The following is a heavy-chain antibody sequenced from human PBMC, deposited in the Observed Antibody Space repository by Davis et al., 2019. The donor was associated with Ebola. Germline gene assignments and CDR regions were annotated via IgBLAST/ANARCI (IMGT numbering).Heavy chain of an antibody. CDR1: GFTFSSYS. V-gene: IGHV3-21*01. J-gene: IGHJ4*02. D-gene: IGHD1-1*01. CDR3: ARDGPTGTNSGAFDY. CDR2: ISSSSSYI. Sequence: PGGSLRLSCAASGFTFSSYSMNWVRQAPGKGLEWVSSISSSSSYIYYADSVKGRFTISRDNAKNSLYLQMNSLRAEDTAVYYCARDGPTGTNSGAFDYWGQGTLVTVSS.